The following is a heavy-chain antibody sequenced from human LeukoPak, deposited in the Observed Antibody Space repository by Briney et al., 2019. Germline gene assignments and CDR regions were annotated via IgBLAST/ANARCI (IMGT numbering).Heavy chain of an antibody. J-gene: IGHJ6*02. CDR3: ASDIAVAGTSPLRNCYYGMDV. V-gene: IGHV1-2*02. CDR1: GYTFTGYY. D-gene: IGHD6-19*01. CDR2: INPNSGGT. Sequence: GASVKVSCKASGYTFTGYYMHWVRQAPGQGLEWMGWINPNSGGTNYAQKFQGRVTMTRDTSISTAYMELSRLRSDDTAVYYCASDIAVAGTSPLRNCYYGMDVWGQGTAVTVSS.